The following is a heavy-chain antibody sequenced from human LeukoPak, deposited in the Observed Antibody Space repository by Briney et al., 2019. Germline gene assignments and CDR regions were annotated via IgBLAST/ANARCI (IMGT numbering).Heavy chain of an antibody. CDR3: AREDDYYGSGSLDY. CDR1: GFTFGSYG. J-gene: IGHJ4*02. D-gene: IGHD3-10*01. V-gene: IGHV3-33*01. CDR2: IWYDGSNK. Sequence: PGRSLRLSCAASGFTFGSYGMHWVRQAPGKGLEWVAVIWYDGSNKYYADSVKGRFTISRDNSKNTLYLQMNSLRAEDTAVYYCAREDDYYGSGSLDYWGQGTLVTVSS.